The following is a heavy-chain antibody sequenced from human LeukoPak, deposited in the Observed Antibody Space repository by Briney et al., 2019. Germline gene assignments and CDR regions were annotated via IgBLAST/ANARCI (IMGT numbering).Heavy chain of an antibody. V-gene: IGHV1-24*01. CDR1: GYTLTELS. CDR2: FDPEDGET. D-gene: IGHD4-17*01. J-gene: IGHJ4*02. Sequence: ASVKVSCKVSGYTLTELSMHWVRQAPGKGLEWMGGFDPEDGETIYAQKFQGRVTMTEDTSTDTAYMELSSLRSEDTAVYYRATDSQYGDYFFDYWGQGTLVTVSS. CDR3: ATDSQYGDYFFDY.